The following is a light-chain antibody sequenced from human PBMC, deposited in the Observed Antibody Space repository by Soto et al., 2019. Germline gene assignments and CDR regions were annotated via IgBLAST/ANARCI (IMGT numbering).Light chain of an antibody. CDR3: MQGTHWPPT. CDR2: KVS. V-gene: IGKV2-30*01. CDR1: QSLVYTDGHTY. J-gene: IGKJ4*01. Sequence: DAVMTQSPLSLTVTLGEPASISCKSSQSLVYTDGHTYLNWFHQRPGQSPRRLIYKVSTRESGVPDRFSGGGSGTDFTLKIDRVEAEDVGIYYCMQGTHWPPTFGGGTTVEIK.